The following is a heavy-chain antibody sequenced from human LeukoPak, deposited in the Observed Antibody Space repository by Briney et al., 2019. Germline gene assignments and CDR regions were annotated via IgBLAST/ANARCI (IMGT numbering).Heavy chain of an antibody. D-gene: IGHD1-1*01. CDR2: ILTSGDT. CDR1: GGSISGNA. J-gene: IGHJ3*02. Sequence: SETLSLTCTVSGGSISGNAWNWVRQPAGKGLEWVGRILTSGDTVYSPSLESRVTMSLDTSKNQFSLKLNSLTAADTAVYYCARRFNSGNDDVFDIWGQGTMVAVSS. V-gene: IGHV4-4*07. CDR3: ARRFNSGNDDVFDI.